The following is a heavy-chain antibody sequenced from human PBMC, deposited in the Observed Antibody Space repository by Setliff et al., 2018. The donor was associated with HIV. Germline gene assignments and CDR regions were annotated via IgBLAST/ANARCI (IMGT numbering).Heavy chain of an antibody. D-gene: IGHD3-16*02. CDR3: AKSSGSYPLGFDP. CDR1: GYYFPNSW. Sequence: GESLKISCKGFGYYFPNSWIVWVRQMPGKGLGWMGVIYPGDSDTMYSPVFEGQVTISVDTSINTAYLQWNSLKASDSGIYYCAKSSGSYPLGFDPWGQGTLVTVSS. CDR2: IYPGDSDT. V-gene: IGHV5-51*01. J-gene: IGHJ5*02.